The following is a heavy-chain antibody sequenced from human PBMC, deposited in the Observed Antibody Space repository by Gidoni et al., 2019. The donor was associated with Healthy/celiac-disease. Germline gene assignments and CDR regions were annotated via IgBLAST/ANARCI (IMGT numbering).Heavy chain of an antibody. CDR2: IIPIFGTA. D-gene: IGHD2-2*02. Sequence: QVQLVQSGAEVKKPGSSVKVSCKASGGTFSSYAISWVRQAPGQGLEWMGGIIPIFGTANYAQKFQGRVTITADKSTSTAYMELSSLRSEDTAVYYCARLYQLLYDNYYYGMDVWGQGTTVTVSS. J-gene: IGHJ6*02. CDR1: GGTFSSYA. V-gene: IGHV1-69*06. CDR3: ARLYQLLYDNYYYGMDV.